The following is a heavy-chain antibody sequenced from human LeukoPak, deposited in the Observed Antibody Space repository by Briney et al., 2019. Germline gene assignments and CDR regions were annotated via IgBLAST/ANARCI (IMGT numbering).Heavy chain of an antibody. CDR2: ISGSGGST. D-gene: IGHD3-22*01. CDR1: GFTFSSYA. V-gene: IGHV3-23*01. Sequence: GGSLRLSCAASGFTFSSYAMSWVRQAPGKGLEWVSAISGSGGSTYYADSVKGRFTISRDNSKNTLYLQMNSLRAEDTAVYYCAKTLLGTYYYDSSGYYPDYWGQGTLVTVSS. J-gene: IGHJ4*02. CDR3: AKTLLGTYYYDSSGYYPDY.